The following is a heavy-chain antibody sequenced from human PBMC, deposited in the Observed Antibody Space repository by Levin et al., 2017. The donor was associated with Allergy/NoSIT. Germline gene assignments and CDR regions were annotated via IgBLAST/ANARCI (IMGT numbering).Heavy chain of an antibody. J-gene: IGHJ4*02. CDR1: GFTFSSYT. CDR3: AKNSSANYFDY. D-gene: IGHD6-19*01. Sequence: GESLKISCAASGFTFSSYTTNWVRQAPGKGLEWLSSISGSGGGTFYADSVKGRFTISRDFSKNMIYLQMNSLISDDTAVYYCAKNSSANYFDYWGQGTLVTVSS. CDR2: ISGSGGGT. V-gene: IGHV3-23*01.